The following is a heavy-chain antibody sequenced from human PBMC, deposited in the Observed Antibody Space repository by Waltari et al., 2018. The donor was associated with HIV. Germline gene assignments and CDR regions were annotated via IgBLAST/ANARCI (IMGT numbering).Heavy chain of an antibody. CDR3: ARAFMIRGTGAFDI. D-gene: IGHD3-10*01. CDR1: GFPFSRYE. Sequence: EVQVVESGGGLVQPGGSLRLSCAASGFPFSRYELNWVRQGPGKGLELVSYISSSGSTIYFADSVKGRFTMSRDNAKNSLYLRMNSLRAEDTAVYYCARAFMIRGTGAFDIWGQGTMVTVSS. V-gene: IGHV3-48*03. J-gene: IGHJ3*02. CDR2: ISSSGSTI.